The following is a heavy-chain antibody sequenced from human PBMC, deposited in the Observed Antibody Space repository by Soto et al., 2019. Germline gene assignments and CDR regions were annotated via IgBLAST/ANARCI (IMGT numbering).Heavy chain of an antibody. CDR1: GGTFSSYA. CDR3: ARYCSSTSCYPYYYYGMDV. CDR2: IIPIFGTA. J-gene: IGHJ6*02. Sequence: SVKVSCKASGGTFSSYAISWVRQAPGQGLEWMGGIIPIFGTANYAQKFQGRVTITADESTSTAYMELSSLRSEDTAVYYFARYCSSTSCYPYYYYGMDVWGQGTTVTVSS. D-gene: IGHD2-2*01. V-gene: IGHV1-69*13.